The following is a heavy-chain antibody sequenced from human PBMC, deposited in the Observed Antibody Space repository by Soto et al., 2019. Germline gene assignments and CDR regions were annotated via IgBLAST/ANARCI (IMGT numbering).Heavy chain of an antibody. CDR3: AKSPYLYGFGGLDV. D-gene: IGHD2-21*01. CDR2: IWSDGKKE. Sequence: QVQLVESGGGVVQPGNSLTLSCAASGFIFSDYAMSWLRQAPGKGLEWVAAIWSDGKKENYAQSAKGRFTISRDNSKNLLYLQVNILRSEDTAVYYCAKSPYLYGFGGLDVWGQGATVTVPS. J-gene: IGHJ6*02. V-gene: IGHV3-30*18. CDR1: GFIFSDYA.